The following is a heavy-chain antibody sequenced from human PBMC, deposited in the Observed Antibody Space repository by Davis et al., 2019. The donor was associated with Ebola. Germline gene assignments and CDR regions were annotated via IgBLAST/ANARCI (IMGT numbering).Heavy chain of an antibody. CDR3: ARHGSGYGMDV. CDR1: GGSFSGYY. V-gene: IGHV4-34*01. Sequence: SETLSLTCAVYGGSFSGYYWSWIRQPPGKGLEWIGEINHSGSTNYNPSLKSRVTISVDTSKNQFSLKLSSVTAADTAVYYCARHGSGYGMDVWGQGTTVTVSS. CDR2: INHSGST. J-gene: IGHJ6*02. D-gene: IGHD3-3*01.